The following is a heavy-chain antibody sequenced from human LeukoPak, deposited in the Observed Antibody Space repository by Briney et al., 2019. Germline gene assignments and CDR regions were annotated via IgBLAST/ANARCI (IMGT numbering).Heavy chain of an antibody. CDR2: IKSKTDGGTT. CDR3: TRDYYYDSSGYP. CDR1: GFTFNTAW. D-gene: IGHD3-22*01. Sequence: GSLRLSCAVSGFTFNTAWMSWVRQAPGKGLEYIGRIKSKTDGGTTYYAAPVKGRFTISRDDSKNTLYLQMNSLKTEDTAVYYCTRDYYYDSSGYPWGQGTLVTVSS. J-gene: IGHJ5*02. V-gene: IGHV3-15*01.